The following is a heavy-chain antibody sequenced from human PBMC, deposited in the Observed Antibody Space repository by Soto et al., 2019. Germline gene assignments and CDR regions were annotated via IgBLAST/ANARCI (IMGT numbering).Heavy chain of an antibody. CDR3: ATDVWNGLGHLYS. CDR2: IRASGSLT. V-gene: IGHV3-23*01. CDR1: GFTFSNYD. Sequence: EVQLLESGGGLIQPGGSLRLSCGASGFTFSNYDMTWVRQAPGKGLEWVSTIRASGSLTYYADSVTGRFTVSRDNSKSTLYLQMNSLRADDTAVYYCATDVWNGLGHLYSWGQGTTVTVSS. J-gene: IGHJ6*02. D-gene: IGHD3-3*01.